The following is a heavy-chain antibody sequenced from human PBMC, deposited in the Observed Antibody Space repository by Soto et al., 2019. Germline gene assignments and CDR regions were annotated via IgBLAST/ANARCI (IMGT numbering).Heavy chain of an antibody. D-gene: IGHD3-16*01. CDR1: GYTFTSYG. V-gene: IGHV1-18*01. CDR2: ISAYNGNT. J-gene: IGHJ3*02. CDR3: AREGWDDYVWGSGDAFDI. Sequence: QVQLVQSGAEVKKPGASVKVSCKASGYTFTSYGISWVRQAPGQGLEWMGWISAYNGNTNYAQKLQGRVTMTTDTSTSPAYMELRSLRSDDTAVYYCAREGWDDYVWGSGDAFDIWGQGTMVTVSS.